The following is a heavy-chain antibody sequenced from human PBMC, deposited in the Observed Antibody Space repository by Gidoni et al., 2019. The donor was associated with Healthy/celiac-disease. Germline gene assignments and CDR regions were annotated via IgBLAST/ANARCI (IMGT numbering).Heavy chain of an antibody. CDR2: ISGSGGST. V-gene: IGHV3-23*01. Sequence: EVQLLESGGGLVQPGGSLRLSCAASGFTFSSYAMSWVRQAPGKGLEWVSAISGSGGSTYYADSVKGRFTISRDNSKNTLYLQMNSLRAEDTAVYYCAKIYCSSTSCYRGGWYFDYWGQGTLVTVSS. D-gene: IGHD2-2*02. J-gene: IGHJ4*02. CDR1: GFTFSSYA. CDR3: AKIYCSSTSCYRGGWYFDY.